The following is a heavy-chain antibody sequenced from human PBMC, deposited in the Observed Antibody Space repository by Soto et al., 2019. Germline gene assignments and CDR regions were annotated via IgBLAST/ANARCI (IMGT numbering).Heavy chain of an antibody. Sequence: QVQLVQSEAEVKNPGASVKVSCKASGYTFTNYYIHWVRQAPGQGLEWMAIINPNGGSTNYAQEFQGRVTLARDTFTNTVYMELSSLRSEDTAIYYCARGLPAGDYWGQGTLVTVSS. J-gene: IGHJ4*02. CDR2: INPNGGST. V-gene: IGHV1-46*01. CDR1: GYTFTNYY. D-gene: IGHD2-2*01. CDR3: ARGLPAGDY.